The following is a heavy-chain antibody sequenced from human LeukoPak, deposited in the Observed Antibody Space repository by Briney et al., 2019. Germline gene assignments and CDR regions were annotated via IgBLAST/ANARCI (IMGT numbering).Heavy chain of an antibody. CDR2: IGIRDDT. CDR3: IRGGIRVSGIDAFDI. D-gene: IGHD5/OR15-5a*01. Sequence: GGSLRLSCAASGFTFRDCDMHWVRQVPGRGLEWVSAIGIRDDTHYPDSVKGRFTISRENAKNSLYLQMNTLRDGDTAMYYCIRGGIRVSGIDAFDIWGQGTMVTVSS. CDR1: GFTFRDCD. V-gene: IGHV3-13*01. J-gene: IGHJ3*02.